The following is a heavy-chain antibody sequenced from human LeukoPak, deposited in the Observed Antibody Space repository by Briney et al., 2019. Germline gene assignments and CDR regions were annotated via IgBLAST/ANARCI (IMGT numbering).Heavy chain of an antibody. CDR2: IWYDGNNK. V-gene: IGHV3-33*01. Sequence: PGRSLRLSCAASGFTFRSYGMHWVRQAPGKGLEWVAVIWYDGNNKYYTDSVKGRFIISRDNSKNTLYLQVNSLRAEDTAVYYCARAKDNSGRDALDMWGQGTMVTVSS. J-gene: IGHJ3*02. CDR3: ARAKDNSGRDALDM. CDR1: GFTFRSYG. D-gene: IGHD3-22*01.